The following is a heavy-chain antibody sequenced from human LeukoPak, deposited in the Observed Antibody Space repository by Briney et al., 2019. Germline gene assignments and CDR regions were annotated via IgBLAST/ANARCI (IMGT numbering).Heavy chain of an antibody. CDR1: GFTFSSYA. J-gene: IGHJ4*02. D-gene: IGHD6-13*01. CDR3: ARDKGPYSSSWSLDY. Sequence: GGSLRLSCAASGFTFSSYAMHWVRQAPGKGLEWVAVISYDGSNKYYADSVKGRFTISRDNSKNTLYLQMNSLRAEDTAVYYCARDKGPYSSSWSLDYWGQGTLVTVSS. CDR2: ISYDGSNK. V-gene: IGHV3-30-3*01.